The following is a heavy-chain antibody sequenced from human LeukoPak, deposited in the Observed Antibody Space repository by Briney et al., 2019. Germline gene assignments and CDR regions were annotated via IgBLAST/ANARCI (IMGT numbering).Heavy chain of an antibody. Sequence: PSETLSLTCTVSGGSISSYYGSWIRIRQPAGKGMEWIGRIHSSGNTNYNPSLKGRVTMSVDTSKNQFSLSLTSVTAADTAVYYCARTTAHWYFDLWGRGTLVSVSS. CDR2: IHSSGNT. V-gene: IGHV4-4*07. J-gene: IGHJ2*01. D-gene: IGHD2-21*02. CDR3: ARTTAHWYFDL. CDR1: GGSISSYY.